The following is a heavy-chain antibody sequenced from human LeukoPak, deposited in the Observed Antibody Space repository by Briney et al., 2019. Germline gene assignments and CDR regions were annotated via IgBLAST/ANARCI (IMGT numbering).Heavy chain of an antibody. D-gene: IGHD1-26*01. J-gene: IGHJ5*01. V-gene: IGHV5-51*01. CDR3: ARQPLYSGSYYWFDS. CDR1: GYSFTGYG. CDR2: IYPGDSDT. Sequence: GESLKISCKGSGYSFTGYGIGWVRQMPGKGLEWMGIIYPGDSDTKYSPSFQGQVTISADKSIRTAYLQWSSLKASDTAIYYCARQPLYSGSYYWFDSWGQGTLVTVSS.